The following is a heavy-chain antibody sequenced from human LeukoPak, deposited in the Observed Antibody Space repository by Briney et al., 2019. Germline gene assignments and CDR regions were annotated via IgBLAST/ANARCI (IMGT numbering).Heavy chain of an antibody. CDR1: GYTFTGSY. CDR2: VNPHSGVT. CDR3: AAFWGYGHENFGY. D-gene: IGHD5-18*01. Sequence: ASVKVSCKASGYTFTGSYMHWVRQAPGQGLEWMGWVNPHSGVTHYAQKFQGRVTMTRDTSISTAYMEVSRLRSDDTAVYYCAAFWGYGHENFGYWGQGTLVTVSS. V-gene: IGHV1-2*02. J-gene: IGHJ4*02.